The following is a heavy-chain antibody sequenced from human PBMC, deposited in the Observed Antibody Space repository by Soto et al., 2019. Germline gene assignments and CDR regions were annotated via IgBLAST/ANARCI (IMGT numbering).Heavy chain of an antibody. CDR1: GFTFSSYG. CDR2: ISYDGNNR. J-gene: IGHJ4*02. V-gene: IGHV3-30*03. CDR3: ASTWSGYYYFDS. Sequence: AGGSLRLSCAASGFTFSSYGMHWVRQAPGKGLEWVAVISYDGNNRYYADSVKGRFTISRDNPKNTLYLQMNNLRAEDTAVYYCASTWSGYYYFDSWGQGTLVTVSS. D-gene: IGHD3-3*01.